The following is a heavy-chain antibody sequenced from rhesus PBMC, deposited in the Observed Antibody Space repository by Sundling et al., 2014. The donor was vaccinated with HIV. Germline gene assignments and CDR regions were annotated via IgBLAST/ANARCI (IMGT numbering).Heavy chain of an antibody. V-gene: IGHV4S2*01. CDR1: GASITSNY. CDR2: IYGSGAFT. D-gene: IGHD3-22*01. Sequence: QVQLQESGPGLVKPSETLPLTCVVSGASITSNYWSWIRQAPGEGLEWIGRIYGSGAFTDYNPSLKSRVTISIDTSKNQFSLRLNSVTAADTAVYYCARDPSAVIRLDSWGPGVGVTVSS. J-gene: IGHJ6*01. CDR3: ARDPSAVIRLDS.